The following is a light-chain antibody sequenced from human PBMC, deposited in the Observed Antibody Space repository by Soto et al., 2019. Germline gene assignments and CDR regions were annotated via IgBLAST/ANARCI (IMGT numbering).Light chain of an antibody. V-gene: IGKV1D-12*01. CDR2: TAS. J-gene: IGKJ2*01. CDR1: QDIDRW. Sequence: DIQMTQSPSSVSASVGDRVTISCRASQDIDRWLAWFQHKPGKAPKLLISTASSLQGGVPSRFSGSERWTDFTLAIASLLFEDFATYDGLQSDTFPYSFGRGTKLEIK. CDR3: LQSDTFPYS.